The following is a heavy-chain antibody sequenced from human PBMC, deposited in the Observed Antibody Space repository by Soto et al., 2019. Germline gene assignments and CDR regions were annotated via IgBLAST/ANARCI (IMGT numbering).Heavy chain of an antibody. CDR1: GGSISSGGYY. V-gene: IGHV4-39*01. CDR3: ARHHVRGRTIAGAAEF. CDR2: FSHSGNP. D-gene: IGHD1-26*01. J-gene: IGHJ4*02. Sequence: SETLSLTCTVSGGSISSGGYYWSWIRQPPGKALEWIGEFSHSGNPNYNPSLKGRVTISVDTSKSQLFLNLSSVTAADTAMYYCARHHVRGRTIAGAAEFWGQGTLVTVSS.